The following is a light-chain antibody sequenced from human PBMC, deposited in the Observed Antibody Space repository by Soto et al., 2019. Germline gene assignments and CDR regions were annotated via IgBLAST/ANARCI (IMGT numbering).Light chain of an antibody. CDR2: AAY. CDR1: QGISSY. Sequence: DIQLTQSPSFLSASVGDRVTITCRARQGISSYLAWYQQKPGKAPKLLIYAAYTLQSGVPSRFSGSGSGTEFTLTISSLQPEDLATYYCQQLNSFFGPGTKVDIK. V-gene: IGKV1-9*01. J-gene: IGKJ3*01. CDR3: QQLNSF.